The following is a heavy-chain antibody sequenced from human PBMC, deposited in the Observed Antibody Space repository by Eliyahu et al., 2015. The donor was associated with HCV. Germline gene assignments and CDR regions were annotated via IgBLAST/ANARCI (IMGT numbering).Heavy chain of an antibody. Sequence: EVQLVQSGAEVKKPGXSLKXSCXGSGXXFTSXWIGXVRQMPGKGLEWMAIIYPGDSDTTYSPSSQGQVTISVDKSISTAYLQWSSLXASDTAMYYCARQEGGSGTGGYFDYWGQGTLVTVSS. CDR3: ARQEGGSGTGGYFDY. CDR2: IYPGDSDT. V-gene: IGHV5-51*01. J-gene: IGHJ4*02. D-gene: IGHD3-10*01. CDR1: GXXFTSXW.